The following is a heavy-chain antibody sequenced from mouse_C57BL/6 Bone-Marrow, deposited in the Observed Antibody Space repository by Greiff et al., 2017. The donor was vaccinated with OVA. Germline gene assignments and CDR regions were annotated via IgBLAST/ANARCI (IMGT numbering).Heavy chain of an antibody. CDR3: ARDPNRDGAMDY. Sequence: EVKLMESGGGLVQSGRSLRLSCATSGFTFSDFYMEWVRQAPGQGLEWIAASRNKANDYTSEYSASVKGRFIVSRDTSQSILYLQMNALRAEDTAIYYCARDPNRDGAMDYWGQGTSVTVSS. CDR1: GFTFSDFY. J-gene: IGHJ4*01. CDR2: SRNKANDYTS. D-gene: IGHD4-1*01. V-gene: IGHV7-1*01.